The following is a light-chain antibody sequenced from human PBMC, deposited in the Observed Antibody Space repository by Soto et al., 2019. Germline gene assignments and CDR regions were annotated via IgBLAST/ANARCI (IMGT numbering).Light chain of an antibody. CDR1: RSDVGGYNY. V-gene: IGLV2-8*01. Sequence: SVLTHPPPAAGSPGQSVAISCTGTRSDVGGYNYVSWYQQHPGKAPKLMIYEVNKRPSGVPDRFSGSKSGNTASLTVSGRQAEDEADYYCSSYAGSSNVFGTGTKVTVL. CDR3: SSYAGSSNV. J-gene: IGLJ1*01. CDR2: EVN.